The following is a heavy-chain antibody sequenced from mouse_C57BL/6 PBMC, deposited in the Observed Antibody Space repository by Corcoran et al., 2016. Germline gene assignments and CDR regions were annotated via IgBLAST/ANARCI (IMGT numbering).Heavy chain of an antibody. CDR1: GYTFTTYG. CDR3: ARMEFTTVVATSDY. V-gene: IGHV9-3*01. Sequence: QIQLVQSGPELKKPGETVKISCTASGYTFTTYGMSWVKQAPGKGLKWMGWINTYSGVPTYADDFKGRFAFSLETSASTAYLQINNLKNEDTATYCCARMEFTTVVATSDYWGQGTTLTVSS. D-gene: IGHD1-1*01. J-gene: IGHJ2*01. CDR2: INTYSGVP.